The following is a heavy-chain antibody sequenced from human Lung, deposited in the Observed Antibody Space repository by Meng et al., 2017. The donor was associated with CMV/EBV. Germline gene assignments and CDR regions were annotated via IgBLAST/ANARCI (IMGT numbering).Heavy chain of an antibody. CDR3: ARDLRGGYQGMGEFRNNWFDP. CDR1: GYTFSTYD. D-gene: IGHD3-16*01. V-gene: IGHV1-8*01. CDR2: MNPNSGNT. Sequence: ASXXVSXKASGYTFSTYDINWVRQATGQGLEWMGWMNPNSGNTGYAQKFQGRVTMTRNTSISTAYMELSDLRSEDTAVYYCARDLRGGYQGMGEFRNNWFDPWXQGTLVTVSS. J-gene: IGHJ5*02.